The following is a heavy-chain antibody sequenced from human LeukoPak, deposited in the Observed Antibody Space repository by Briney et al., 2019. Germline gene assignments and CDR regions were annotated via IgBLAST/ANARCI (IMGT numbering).Heavy chain of an antibody. CDR3: VAGDGDFDY. J-gene: IGHJ4*02. Sequence: GRSLRLSCAASGFTFSSYAMHWVRQAPGKGLEWVAVISYDGSNKYYADSVKGRFTISRDNSKNTLYLQMNSLRAEDTAVYYSVAGDGDFDYWGRGTLVTVSS. CDR1: GFTFSSYA. CDR2: ISYDGSNK. D-gene: IGHD6-19*01. V-gene: IGHV3-30*04.